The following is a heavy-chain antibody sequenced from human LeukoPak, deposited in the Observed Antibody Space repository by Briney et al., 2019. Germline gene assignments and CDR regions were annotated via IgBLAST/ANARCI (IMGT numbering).Heavy chain of an antibody. V-gene: IGHV3-23*01. J-gene: IGHJ6*03. CDR1: GFTFSSYG. D-gene: IGHD5-24*01. CDR3: AKDGGYNSPFDYYYYYMDV. Sequence: SGGSLRLSCAASGFTFSSYGMSWVRQAPGKGLEWVSAISGSGGSTYYADSVKGRLTISRDNSKNTLYLQMNSLRAEDTAVYCCAKDGGYNSPFDYYYYYMDVWGKGTTVTISS. CDR2: ISGSGGST.